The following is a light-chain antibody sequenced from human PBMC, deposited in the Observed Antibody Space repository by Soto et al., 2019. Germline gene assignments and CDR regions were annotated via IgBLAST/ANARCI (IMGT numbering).Light chain of an antibody. V-gene: IGKV3-20*01. CDR1: ESVSSSY. CDR3: QQYGGSPRT. CDR2: GAS. Sequence: EIVLTQSPGTLSLSPGERATLSCRASESVSSSYLAWYQQKPGQAPRLLIYGASTRATGIPDRFSGSGSGTDFTLTISRLEPEYSAVYYCQQYGGSPRTFGQGTKVEIK. J-gene: IGKJ1*01.